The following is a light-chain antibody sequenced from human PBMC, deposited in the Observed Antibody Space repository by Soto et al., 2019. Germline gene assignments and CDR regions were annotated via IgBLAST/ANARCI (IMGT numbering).Light chain of an antibody. CDR3: AAWDGSLNVYV. CDR1: SSSIGSNS. CDR2: TNN. J-gene: IGLJ1*01. Sequence: QSVLTQPPSASGTPGQRVTISCSGSSSSIGSNSVNWYQQLPRTAPQVLIYTNNHRPSGVPDRFSGSKSGTSASLAISGLQSEDEADYYCAAWDGSLNVYVFGTGTKLTVL. V-gene: IGLV1-44*01.